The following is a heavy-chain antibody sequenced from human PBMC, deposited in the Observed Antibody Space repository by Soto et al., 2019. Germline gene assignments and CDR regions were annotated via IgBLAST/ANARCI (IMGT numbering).Heavy chain of an antibody. J-gene: IGHJ5*02. CDR3: ATSSSWGWFDP. CDR2: IYSGST. Sequence: QVQLQESGPGLVKPSETLSLTCTVSGGSISSYYCSWIRQPPGKGLEWIGYIYSGSTNYNPSLKSRVTISVDTSKNQFSLKLSSVTAADTAVYHCATSSSWGWFDPWGQGTLVTVSS. D-gene: IGHD6-13*01. CDR1: GGSISSYY. V-gene: IGHV4-59*08.